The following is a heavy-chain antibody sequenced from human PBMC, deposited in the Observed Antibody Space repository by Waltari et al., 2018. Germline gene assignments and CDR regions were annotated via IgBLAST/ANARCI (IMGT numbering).Heavy chain of an antibody. D-gene: IGHD6-19*01. CDR3: AVAVAGAFDY. CDR1: GFTFSSYG. V-gene: IGHV3-33*08. CDR2: IWYDGSNK. Sequence: QVQLVESGGGVVQPGRSLRLSCAASGFTFSSYGMHWVRQAPGTGLEWVAVIWYDGSNKYYADSVKGRFTISRDNSKNTLYLQMNSLRAEDTAMYYCAVAVAGAFDYWGQGTLVTVSS. J-gene: IGHJ4*02.